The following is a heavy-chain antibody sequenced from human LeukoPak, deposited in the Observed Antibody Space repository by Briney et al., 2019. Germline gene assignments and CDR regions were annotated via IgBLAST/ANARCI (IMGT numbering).Heavy chain of an antibody. CDR3: ARGGYYGSGNDFRFDP. CDR2: IYYGGST. CDR1: GGSISSYY. J-gene: IGHJ5*02. Sequence: PSETLSLTCTVSGGSISSYYWSWIRQPPGKGLEWIGYIYYGGSTNYKPSLKSRVTISVDTSKNQFSLKLSSVTAADTAVYYCARGGYYGSGNDFRFDPWGQGTLVTVSS. D-gene: IGHD3-10*01. V-gene: IGHV4-59*01.